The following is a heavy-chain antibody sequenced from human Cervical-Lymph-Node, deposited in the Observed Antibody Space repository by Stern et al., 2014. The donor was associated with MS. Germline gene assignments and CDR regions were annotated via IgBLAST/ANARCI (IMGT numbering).Heavy chain of an antibody. J-gene: IGHJ4*02. Sequence: VQLLESGGGVVQPGRSLRLSCAASGFTFSSYGMHWVRQAPGKGLEWVAVIWYDGSNKYYADSVKGRFTISRDNSKNTLYLQMNSLRAEDTAVYYCARDGMLYYDFWSGYPDYWGQGTLVTVSS. V-gene: IGHV3-33*01. D-gene: IGHD3-3*01. CDR1: GFTFSSYG. CDR2: IWYDGSNK. CDR3: ARDGMLYYDFWSGYPDY.